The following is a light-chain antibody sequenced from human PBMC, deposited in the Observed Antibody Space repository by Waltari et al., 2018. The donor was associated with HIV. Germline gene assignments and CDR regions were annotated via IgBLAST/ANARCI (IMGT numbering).Light chain of an antibody. Sequence: QSALTQLGSVSGSPGQSVTISCSGTSSDVGGYNYVPWYQQHPGKAPKLMIYDVTERPSGVPDRFSGSKSGNTASLTISGLQADDEADYYCCSYAGRYTWVFGGGTELTVL. CDR3: CSYAGRYTWV. V-gene: IGLV2-11*01. J-gene: IGLJ3*02. CDR1: SSDVGGYNY. CDR2: DVT.